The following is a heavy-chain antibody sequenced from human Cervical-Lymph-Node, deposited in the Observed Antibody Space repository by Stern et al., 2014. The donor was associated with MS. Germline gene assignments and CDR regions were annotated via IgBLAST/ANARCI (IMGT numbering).Heavy chain of an antibody. Sequence: EVQLVESGGGLAQPGGSLRLSCAASGFIFSDYWMSWVRQAPGKGLQWVGNIKEDGGATHYVDSVRGRFTIYRDNTRNSLYLEMRSLRAEDTAVYYCARDSEAFSSGWHYWGQGVLVTVSS. J-gene: IGHJ4*02. CDR3: ARDSEAFSSGWHY. CDR2: IKEDGGAT. D-gene: IGHD6-19*01. CDR1: GFIFSDYW. V-gene: IGHV3-7*01.